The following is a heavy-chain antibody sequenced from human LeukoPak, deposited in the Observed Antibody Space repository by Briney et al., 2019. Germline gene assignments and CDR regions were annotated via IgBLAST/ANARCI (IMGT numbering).Heavy chain of an antibody. CDR3: AKDKYGDYGGFFDY. D-gene: IGHD4-17*01. CDR1: GFTFRSYA. J-gene: IGHJ4*02. CDR2: ISWNSGSI. Sequence: GGSLRLSCAASGFTFRSYAMHWVRQAPGKGLEWVSGISWNSGSIGYADSVKGRFTISRDNAKNSLYLQMNSLRAEDTALYYCAKDKYGDYGGFFDYWGQGTLVTVSS. V-gene: IGHV3-9*01.